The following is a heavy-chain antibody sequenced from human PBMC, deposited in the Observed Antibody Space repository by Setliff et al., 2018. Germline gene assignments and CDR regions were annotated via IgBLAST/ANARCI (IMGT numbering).Heavy chain of an antibody. CDR1: GGSISSSSYY. J-gene: IGHJ5*02. CDR3: ALNPSWFGELFAWFDP. CDR2: IYYSGST. V-gene: IGHV4-39*01. Sequence: SETLSLTCAVYGGSISSSSYYWGWIRQPPGKGLEWIGSIYYSGSTYYNPSLKSRVTISVDTSKYQFSLKLSSVTAADTAVYYCALNPSWFGELFAWFDPWGQGTLVTVSS. D-gene: IGHD3-10*01.